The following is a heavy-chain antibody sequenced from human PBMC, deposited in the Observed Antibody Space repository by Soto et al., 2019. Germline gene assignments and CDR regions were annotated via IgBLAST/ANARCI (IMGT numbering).Heavy chain of an antibody. D-gene: IGHD3-16*01. CDR1: GGTFSIHT. V-gene: IGHV1-69*08. CDR2: IIPALGTA. Sequence: QDQLVQSGAEVKKPGSSVKVSCKASGGTFSIHTFSWVRQAPGQGLEWMGRIIPALGTATYAQKFQGRVTITADESATTVYMELNSLRSEDTAVYYCARPYVCDYWYFALWGRGTLVTVSS. J-gene: IGHJ2*01. CDR3: ARPYVCDYWYFAL.